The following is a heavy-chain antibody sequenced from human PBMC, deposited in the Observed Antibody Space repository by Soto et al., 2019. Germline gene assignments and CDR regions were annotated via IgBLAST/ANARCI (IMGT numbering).Heavy chain of an antibody. CDR3: ASKAHYYYYMDV. CDR1: GGSISSYY. V-gene: IGHV4-59*12. CDR2: INYSGST. Sequence: SETLSLTCTVSGGSISSYYWSWIRQPPGKWLECICYINYSGSTNSNPCLMSRFTISVDTSKNQFFLKLSSVTAAVSAVYYCASKAHYYYYMDVWGKGTTVTVSS. J-gene: IGHJ6*03.